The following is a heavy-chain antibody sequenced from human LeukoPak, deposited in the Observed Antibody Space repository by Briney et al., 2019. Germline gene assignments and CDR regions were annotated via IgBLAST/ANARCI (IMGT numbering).Heavy chain of an antibody. V-gene: IGHV1-2*02. CDR1: GYTFTDYY. Sequence: ASVKVSCKTSGYTFTDYYMHWVRQAPGQGLEWMGWINPNSVGTSSAQKFQGRVTMTRDTSITTVYMEVSWLTSDDTAIYYCARADRLDGAPYLIGPWGQGTLVTVSS. CDR3: ARADRLDGAPYLIGP. CDR2: INPNSVGT. D-gene: IGHD2-21*01. J-gene: IGHJ5*02.